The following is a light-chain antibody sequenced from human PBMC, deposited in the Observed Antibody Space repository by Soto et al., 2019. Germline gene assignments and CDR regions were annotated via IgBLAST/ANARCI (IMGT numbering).Light chain of an antibody. CDR2: EVS. Sequence: QSVLTQPASASGSPGQSITISCTGTSSNVGGYHYVSWYQQHPGKAPKLMIYEVSNRPSGVSNRFSGSKSGNTASLTISGLQPEDETDYYCSSYTSSNTLVFGTGTKVTVL. CDR1: SSNVGGYHY. J-gene: IGLJ1*01. CDR3: SSYTSSNTLV. V-gene: IGLV2-14*01.